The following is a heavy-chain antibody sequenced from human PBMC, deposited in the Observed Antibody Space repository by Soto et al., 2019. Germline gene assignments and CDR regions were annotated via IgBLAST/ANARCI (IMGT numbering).Heavy chain of an antibody. V-gene: IGHV1-2*02. D-gene: IGHD2-2*01. Sequence: ASVRLYCRASGYTFTAYYVHWVLEAPGQGLEWMGWINPETGGTSYAQKFQGRVTLSRDTSINTAYLELSRLRFDDAAVYFCARERYQVISDGMDVWGQGTTVTVSS. CDR1: GYTFTAYY. CDR3: ARERYQVISDGMDV. CDR2: INPETGGT. J-gene: IGHJ6*02.